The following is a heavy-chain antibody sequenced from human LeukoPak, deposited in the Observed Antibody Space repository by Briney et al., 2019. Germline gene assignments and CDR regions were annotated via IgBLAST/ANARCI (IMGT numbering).Heavy chain of an antibody. V-gene: IGHV4-34*01. CDR1: GGSFSGYY. D-gene: IGHD3-16*01. J-gene: IGHJ6*03. CDR2: INHSGST. CDR3: ARESRQPTFRGYYYYMDV. Sequence: SETLSLTCAVYGGSFSGYYWSWIRQPPGKGLEWIGEINHSGSTNYNPSLKSRVTISVDTSKNQFSLKLSSVTAADTAVYYCARESRQPTFRGYYYYMDVWGKGTTVTVSS.